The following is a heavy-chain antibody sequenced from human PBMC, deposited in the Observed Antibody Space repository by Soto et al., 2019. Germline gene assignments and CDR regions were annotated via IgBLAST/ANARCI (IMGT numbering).Heavy chain of an antibody. CDR1: GGSISSSNW. CDR2: IYHSEST. D-gene: IGHD5-18*01. V-gene: IGHV4-4*02. J-gene: IGHJ6*02. Sequence: SETLSLTCAVSGGSISSSNWWSWVRQPPGKGLEWIGEIYHSESTNYNPSLKSRINITVEKSKKQYSQKLSSGTSAVTAVYYCSCIFSGGYSYGFYYYGMDVWGPGTTVT. CDR3: SCIFSGGYSYGFYYYGMDV.